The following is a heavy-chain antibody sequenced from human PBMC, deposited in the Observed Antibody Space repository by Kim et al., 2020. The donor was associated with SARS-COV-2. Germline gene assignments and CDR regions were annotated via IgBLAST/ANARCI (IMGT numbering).Heavy chain of an antibody. CDR2: ISYDGRNK. CDR1: GFSFSSFG. Sequence: GGSLRLSCAASGFSFSSFGLHWVRQAPGKGLEWVAIISYDGRNKKYGDSVKGRFTVSRDNSKNTMYLQMYNRSVDDTAIYYCARGDMIRGVLDYWGQGTLAAAS. D-gene: IGHD3-10*01. J-gene: IGHJ4*02. V-gene: IGHV3-30*03. CDR3: ARGDMIRGVLDY.